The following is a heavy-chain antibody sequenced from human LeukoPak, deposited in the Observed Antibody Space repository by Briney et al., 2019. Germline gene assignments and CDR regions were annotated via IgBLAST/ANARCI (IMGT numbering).Heavy chain of an antibody. J-gene: IGHJ5*02. Sequence: ASVKVPCKVSGYTLTELSMHWVRQAPGKGLEWMGGFDPEDGETIYAQKFQGRVTITADKSTSTAYMELSSLRSEGTAVYYCAGEQQLGGNWFDPWGQGTLVTVSS. V-gene: IGHV1-24*01. D-gene: IGHD6-13*01. CDR3: AGEQQLGGNWFDP. CDR1: GYTLTELS. CDR2: FDPEDGET.